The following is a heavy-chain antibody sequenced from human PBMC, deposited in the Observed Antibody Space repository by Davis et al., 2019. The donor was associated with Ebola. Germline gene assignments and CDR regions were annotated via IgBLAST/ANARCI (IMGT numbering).Heavy chain of an antibody. V-gene: IGHV4-34*01. D-gene: IGHD5-12*01. J-gene: IGHJ4*02. CDR3: ARKYSGYDYPRY. CDR2: INHSGST. CDR1: GVSFSGYY. Sequence: SQTLSLTCAVYGVSFSGYYWSWIRQPPGKGLEWIGEINHSGSTNYNPSLKSRVTISVDTSKNQFSLKLSSVTAADTAVYYCARKYSGYDYPRYWGQGTLVTVSS.